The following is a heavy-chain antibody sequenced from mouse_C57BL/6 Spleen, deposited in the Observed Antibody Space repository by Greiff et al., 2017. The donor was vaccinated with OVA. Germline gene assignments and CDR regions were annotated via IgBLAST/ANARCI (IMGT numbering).Heavy chain of an antibody. Sequence: VQLQQSGAELVRPGPSVKLSCKASGYTFTSYWMPWVKQRPGQGLEWIGVIDPSDSYTNYNQKFKGKAPLTVDTAASTAYMQLSSLTSEDSAVEYCARSAYYGKTDVDYWGQGTTLTVSS. CDR1: GYTFTSYW. J-gene: IGHJ2*01. CDR3: ARSAYYGKTDVDY. CDR2: IDPSDSYT. D-gene: IGHD2-10*01. V-gene: IGHV1-59*01.